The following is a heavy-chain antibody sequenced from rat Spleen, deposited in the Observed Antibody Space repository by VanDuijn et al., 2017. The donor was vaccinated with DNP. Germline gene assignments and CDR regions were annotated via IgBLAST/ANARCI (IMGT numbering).Heavy chain of an antibody. CDR3: ARLITIAAPRMDA. J-gene: IGHJ4*01. CDR2: ISTGGGST. CDR1: GFTFSNYG. Sequence: EVQLVESGGGLVQPRGSMKLSCAASGFTFSNYGMAWVRQAPKKGLEWVASISTGGGSTYYRDSAKGRFTISRDNAKNTLYLQMDSRRSEDTATYYCARLITIAAPRMDAWGQGASVTVSS. D-gene: IGHD1-2*01. V-gene: IGHV5S13*01.